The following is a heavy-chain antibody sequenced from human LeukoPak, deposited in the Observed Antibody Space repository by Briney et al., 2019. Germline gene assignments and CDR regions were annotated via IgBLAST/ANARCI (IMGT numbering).Heavy chain of an antibody. J-gene: IGHJ4*02. CDR1: GGSIRSDDYY. V-gene: IGHV4-30-4*01. Sequence: PSQTLSLTCTVSGGSIRSDDYYWSWIRQPPGKGLEWIGHITYSGSTDYSPYLKSRVSISVDTSKTQFSLSLKSVTVADTAVYYCARGGVGGYDYFDSWGQGTLVTVSS. CDR3: ARGGVGGYDYFDS. D-gene: IGHD5-12*01. CDR2: ITYSGST.